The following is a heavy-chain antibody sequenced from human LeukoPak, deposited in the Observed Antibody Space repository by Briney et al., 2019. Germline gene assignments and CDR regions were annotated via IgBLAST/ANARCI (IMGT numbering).Heavy chain of an antibody. V-gene: IGHV1-69*13. CDR1: GYTFTSHH. Sequence: GASVKVSCKASGYTFTSHHINWVRQAAGQGLEWMGGIIPIFGTANYAQKFQGRVTITADESTSTAYMELSSLRSEDTAVYYCARNYSSLPLGYWGQGTLVTVSS. CDR3: ARNYSSLPLGY. J-gene: IGHJ4*02. D-gene: IGHD3-16*01. CDR2: IIPIFGTA.